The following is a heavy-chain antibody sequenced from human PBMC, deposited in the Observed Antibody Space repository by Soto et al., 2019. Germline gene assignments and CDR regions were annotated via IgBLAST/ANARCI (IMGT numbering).Heavy chain of an antibody. Sequence: PGGSLRLSCAASGFTVSSNYMSWVRQAPGKGLEWVSVIYSGGSTYYADSVKGRFTISRDNSKNTLYLQMNSLRAEDTAVYYCATDSSGGNYYYGMDVWGQGPTITVSS. CDR2: IYSGGST. CDR3: ATDSSGGNYYYGMDV. CDR1: GFTVSSNY. J-gene: IGHJ6*02. V-gene: IGHV3-53*01. D-gene: IGHD6-19*01.